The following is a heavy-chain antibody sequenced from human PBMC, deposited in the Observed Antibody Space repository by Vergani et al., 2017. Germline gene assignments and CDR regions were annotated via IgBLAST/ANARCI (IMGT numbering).Heavy chain of an antibody. Sequence: EVQLVESGGGLVQPGGSLRLPCAASGFTFSSYWMSWVRQAPGKGLEWVANIKQGGSEKYYVDSVKGRFTISRDNAKNSLYLQMNSLRAEDTAVYYCARERAGVLLWFGELSRGGQGTLVTVSS. V-gene: IGHV3-7*01. CDR3: ARERAGVLLWFGELSR. J-gene: IGHJ4*02. D-gene: IGHD3-10*01. CDR1: GFTFSSYW. CDR2: IKQGGSEK.